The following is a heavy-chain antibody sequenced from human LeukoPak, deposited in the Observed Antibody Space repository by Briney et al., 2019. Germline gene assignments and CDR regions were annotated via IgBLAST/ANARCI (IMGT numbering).Heavy chain of an antibody. CDR1: GYTFTGYY. J-gene: IGHJ3*02. Sequence: GASVKVSCKASGYTFTGYYLHWVRQAPGQGLEWMGWINPNSGGTNYAQKFQGRVTMTRDTSISTAYMELSRLRSDDTAVYYCARDPWITKHAFDIWGQGTMVTVSS. D-gene: IGHD1-1*01. CDR2: INPNSGGT. V-gene: IGHV1-2*02. CDR3: ARDPWITKHAFDI.